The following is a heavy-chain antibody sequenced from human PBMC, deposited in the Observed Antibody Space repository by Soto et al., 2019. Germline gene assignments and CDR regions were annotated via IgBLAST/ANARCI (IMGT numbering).Heavy chain of an antibody. CDR1: GYTFTSYG. CDR3: ERGLKQWLDYAFDI. J-gene: IGHJ3*02. Sequence: ASVKVSCKASGYTFTSYGICWVRQAPGQGLEWMGWISAYNGNTNYAQKLQGRVTMTTDTSTSTAYMELRSLRSDDTAVYYCERGLKQWLDYAFDIWGQGTMVTVSS. CDR2: ISAYNGNT. D-gene: IGHD6-19*01. V-gene: IGHV1-18*01.